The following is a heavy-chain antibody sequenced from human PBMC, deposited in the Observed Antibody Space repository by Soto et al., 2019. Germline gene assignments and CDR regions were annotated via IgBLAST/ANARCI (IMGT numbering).Heavy chain of an antibody. CDR3: AREWEYCSGGSCRLYYYYYMDV. CDR2: IIPILGIA. D-gene: IGHD2-15*01. CDR1: GGTFSSYT. V-gene: IGHV1-69*02. J-gene: IGHJ6*03. Sequence: QVQLVQSGAEVKKPGSSVKVSCKASGGTFSSYTISWVRQAPGQGLEWMGRIIPILGIANYAQKFQGRVTITADKSTSTAYMELSSRRSEDTAVYYCAREWEYCSGGSCRLYYYYYMDVWGKGTTVTVSS.